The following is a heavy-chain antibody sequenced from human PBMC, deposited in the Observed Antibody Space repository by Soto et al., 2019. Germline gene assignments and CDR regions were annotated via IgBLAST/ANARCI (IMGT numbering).Heavy chain of an antibody. CDR3: ARAIRRLERPNWFDP. Sequence: QVQLVQSGAEVKKPGASVKVSCKASGYTFTSYGISWVRQAPGQGLEWMGWISAYNGNTNYAQKLQGRVTMTTDTSTSTAYVELRSLRSDYTAVYYCARAIRRLERPNWFDPWGQGTLVTVSS. J-gene: IGHJ5*02. V-gene: IGHV1-18*04. D-gene: IGHD1-1*01. CDR1: GYTFTSYG. CDR2: ISAYNGNT.